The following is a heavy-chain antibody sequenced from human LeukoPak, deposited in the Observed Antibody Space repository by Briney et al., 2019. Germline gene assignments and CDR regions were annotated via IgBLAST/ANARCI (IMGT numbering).Heavy chain of an antibody. CDR1: GGSISSSSYY. CDR3: ARRPYYYDSSGGAFDI. Sequence: PSETLSLTCTVSGGSISSSSYYWDWIRQSPGKGLEWIGSIYYSGNTYYNASLRSRVTISVDTSKNQFSLKLSSVTAADTAVYYCARRPYYYDSSGGAFDIWGQGTMVTVSS. V-gene: IGHV4-39*01. CDR2: IYYSGNT. J-gene: IGHJ3*02. D-gene: IGHD3-22*01.